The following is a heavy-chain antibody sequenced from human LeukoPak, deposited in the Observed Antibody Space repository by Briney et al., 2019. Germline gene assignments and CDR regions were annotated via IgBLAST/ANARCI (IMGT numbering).Heavy chain of an antibody. CDR2: IYSGGST. V-gene: IGHV3-53*04. CDR3: ARETGVYYGSGSYSA. J-gene: IGHJ5*02. Sequence: GGSLRLSCAASGFTVSSNYMSWVRQAPGKGLEWVSDIYSGGSTYYADSVKCRFTISRHNSKNTLYLQMNSLRAEDTAVYYCARETGVYYGSGSYSAWGQGTLVTVSS. D-gene: IGHD3-10*01. CDR1: GFTVSSNY.